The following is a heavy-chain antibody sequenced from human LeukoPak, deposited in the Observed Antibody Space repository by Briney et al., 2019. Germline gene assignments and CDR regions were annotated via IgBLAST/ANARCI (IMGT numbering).Heavy chain of an antibody. Sequence: GGSLRLSCAGSGFNFTGYWMHWVRQAPGKGLEWISRLYSDGRSLTYADSVMGRFTISRDNAKNMVYLQMNRLRAEDTAMYYCARGIFTGYSSSWSWGGLDYWGQGTLVTVSS. J-gene: IGHJ4*02. CDR1: GFNFTGYW. CDR3: ARGIFTGYSSSWSWGGLDY. D-gene: IGHD6-13*01. CDR2: LYSDGRSL. V-gene: IGHV3-74*03.